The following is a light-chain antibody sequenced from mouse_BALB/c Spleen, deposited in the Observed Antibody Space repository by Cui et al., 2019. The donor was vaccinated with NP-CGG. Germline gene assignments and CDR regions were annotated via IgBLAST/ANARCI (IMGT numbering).Light chain of an antibody. Sequence: QSVVTQESALTTSPGETVTLTCRSSTGAVTTSNYANWVQEKPDHLFTGIIGGTNNRVPGVPARFSGSLIGDKAALTITGAQTEDEAIYFCALWYSNHWVFGGGTNLTVL. J-gene: IGLJ1*01. V-gene: IGLV1*01. CDR3: ALWYSNHWV. CDR1: TGAVTTSNY. CDR2: GTN.